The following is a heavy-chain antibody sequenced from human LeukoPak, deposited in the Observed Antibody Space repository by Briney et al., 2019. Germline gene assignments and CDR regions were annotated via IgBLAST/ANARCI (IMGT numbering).Heavy chain of an antibody. CDR3: AGAVTGYYLSHYYFPY. CDR1: DDSISSGDYY. V-gene: IGHV4-30-4*01. J-gene: IGHJ4*02. CDR2: IYYNGIT. D-gene: IGHD3-9*01. Sequence: PSQTLSLTCNVSDDSISSGDYYWSWIRQPPGKGPGWIGYIYYNGITYYNPSLKSRVALSVDQPKKQFSLKLSSVTAADTAVYYCAGAVTGYYLSHYYFPYWGRGTLVTVSS.